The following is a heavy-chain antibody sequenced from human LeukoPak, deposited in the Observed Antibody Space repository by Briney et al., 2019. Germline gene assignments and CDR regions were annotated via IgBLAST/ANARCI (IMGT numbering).Heavy chain of an antibody. J-gene: IGHJ4*02. CDR3: ARDHDEGFDY. CDR2: ISSSSTYI. CDR1: GFTFSSYS. D-gene: IGHD1-1*01. Sequence: PGGSLRLSCAASGFTFSSYSMDWVRQAPGKGLEWVSSISSSSTYIHYADSVKGRFTISRDNAKNSLYLQMYSLRAEDTAVYYCARDHDEGFDYWGQGTLVTVSS. V-gene: IGHV3-21*01.